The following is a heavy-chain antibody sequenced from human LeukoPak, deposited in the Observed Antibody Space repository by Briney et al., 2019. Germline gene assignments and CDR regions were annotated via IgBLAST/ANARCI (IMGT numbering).Heavy chain of an antibody. CDR3: ARVLELRAVDY. D-gene: IGHD3-10*01. V-gene: IGHV3-23*01. CDR1: GFTFSSYA. Sequence: PGGSLRLSCAASGFTFSSYAMSWVRQAPGKGLEWVSAISGSGGSTYYADSVKGRFTISRDNAKNSLYLQMNTLRAEDTAVYYCARVLELRAVDYWGQGTLVTVSS. J-gene: IGHJ4*02. CDR2: ISGSGGST.